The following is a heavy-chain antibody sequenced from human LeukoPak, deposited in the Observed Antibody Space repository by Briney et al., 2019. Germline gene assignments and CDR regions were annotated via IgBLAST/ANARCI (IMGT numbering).Heavy chain of an antibody. Sequence: ASVKVSCKASGYIFTDYYMHWVRQAPGQELGWMGRINPNSGGTNYAQKFQGRVTMTRDTSITTAYMELSSLRSDDTAIYYCARNTPNYGDFDFWGQGTLVTVSS. D-gene: IGHD4-17*01. CDR2: INPNSGGT. J-gene: IGHJ4*02. V-gene: IGHV1/OR15-1*04. CDR1: GYIFTDYY. CDR3: ARNTPNYGDFDF.